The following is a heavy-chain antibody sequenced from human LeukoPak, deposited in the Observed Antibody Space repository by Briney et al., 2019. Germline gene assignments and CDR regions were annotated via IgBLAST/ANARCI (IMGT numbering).Heavy chain of an antibody. D-gene: IGHD6-19*01. J-gene: IGHJ2*01. V-gene: IGHV3-20*04. Sequence: GGSLRLSCAASGFTFSDYGMSWVRQAPGKGLEWVSGMNWNGAITGEADSVKGRFTISRDNAKYSLFLQMDSLRAEDTALYYCARRADASVAGTNWFFVLWGRGTLVTVSS. CDR1: GFTFSDYG. CDR2: MNWNGAIT. CDR3: ARRADASVAGTNWFFVL.